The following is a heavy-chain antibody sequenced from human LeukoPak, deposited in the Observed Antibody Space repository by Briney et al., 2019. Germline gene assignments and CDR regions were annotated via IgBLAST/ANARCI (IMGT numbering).Heavy chain of an antibody. J-gene: IGHJ4*02. D-gene: IGHD3-22*01. CDR2: ISPSGNT. Sequence: SETLSLTCSVSSDSINTHSWSWIRQPAGKTLEWIGHISPSGNTNYNPSLKSRVTISVDTSKNQFSLKLSSVTAADTAVYYCARLQRGYYYDSSGYYLFDYWGQGTLVTVSS. CDR1: SDSINTHS. V-gene: IGHV4-4*07. CDR3: ARLQRGYYYDSSGYYLFDY.